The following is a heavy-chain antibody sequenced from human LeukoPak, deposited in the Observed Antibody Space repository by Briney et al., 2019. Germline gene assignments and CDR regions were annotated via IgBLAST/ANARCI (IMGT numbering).Heavy chain of an antibody. CDR3: ARDTYSSGWPNWFDP. V-gene: IGHV1-18*01. D-gene: IGHD6-19*01. CDR1: GYIFSNYG. CDR2: VSAYNGNT. J-gene: IGHJ5*02. Sequence: ASVTVSSKASGYIFSNYGINWVRQAPGQGLEWMGRVSAYNGNTNYGQRLQGRVSMTTDTSTRTAYMELRSLRSDDTAVYYCARDTYSSGWPNWFDPWGQGTLVTVAS.